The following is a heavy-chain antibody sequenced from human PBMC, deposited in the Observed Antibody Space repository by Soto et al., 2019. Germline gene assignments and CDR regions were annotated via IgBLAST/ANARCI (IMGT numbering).Heavy chain of an antibody. D-gene: IGHD2-15*01. CDR3: ARDRIVVVVAATREGAFDI. CDR2: ISSSSSYI. Sequence: GGSLRLSGEASGFTFSSYIMNWVRQAPGKGLEWVSSISSSSSYIYYADSVKGRFTISRDNAKNSLYLQMNSLRAEDTAVYYCARDRIVVVVAATREGAFDIWGQGTMVTVSS. CDR1: GFTFSSYI. J-gene: IGHJ3*02. V-gene: IGHV3-21*01.